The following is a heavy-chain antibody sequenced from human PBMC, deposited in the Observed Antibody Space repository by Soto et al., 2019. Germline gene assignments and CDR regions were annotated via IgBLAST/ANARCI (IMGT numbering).Heavy chain of an antibody. Sequence: PGGSLRLSCAASGFTFSSYAMSWVRQAPGKGLEWVSAISGSGGSTYYADSVKGRFTISRDNSKNTLYLQMNSLRAEDTAVYYCARSPQLLPYGDYWGQGTLVTVSS. CDR1: GFTFSSYA. D-gene: IGHD2-2*01. J-gene: IGHJ4*02. CDR3: ARSPQLLPYGDY. V-gene: IGHV3-23*01. CDR2: ISGSGGST.